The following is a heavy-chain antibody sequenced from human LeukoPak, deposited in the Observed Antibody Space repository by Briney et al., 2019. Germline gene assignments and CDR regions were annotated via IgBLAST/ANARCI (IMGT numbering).Heavy chain of an antibody. D-gene: IGHD3-10*01. CDR1: GFTFDGYA. Sequence: LSGGSLRLSCAASGFTFDGYAMHWVRQAPGKGLEWVSGISWNSGSIGYADSVKGRFTISRDNAKNSLYLQMNSLRAEDTALYYCAKDSHYGSGSYYDYWGQGTLVTVSS. V-gene: IGHV3-9*01. J-gene: IGHJ4*02. CDR2: ISWNSGSI. CDR3: AKDSHYGSGSYYDY.